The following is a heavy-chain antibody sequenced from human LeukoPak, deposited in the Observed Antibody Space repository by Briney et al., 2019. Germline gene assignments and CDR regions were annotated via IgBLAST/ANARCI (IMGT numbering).Heavy chain of an antibody. V-gene: IGHV1-2*02. Sequence: ASVKVSCKASGYTFTGYHMHWVRQAPGQGLEWMAWINPNSGATDYAQKFQGRVTMTRDTSTSTVYMELSSLRSEDTAVYYCARASKLLRYFDWLPSGVDAFDIWGQGTMVTVSS. J-gene: IGHJ3*02. CDR1: GYTFTGYH. CDR3: ARASKLLRYFDWLPSGVDAFDI. CDR2: INPNSGAT. D-gene: IGHD3-9*01.